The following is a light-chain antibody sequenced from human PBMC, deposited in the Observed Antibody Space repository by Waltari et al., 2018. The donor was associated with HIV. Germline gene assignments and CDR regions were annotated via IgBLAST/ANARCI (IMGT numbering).Light chain of an antibody. CDR2: DAS. CDR3: QQRNNWPPSVT. J-gene: IGKJ4*01. V-gene: IGKV3-11*01. CDR1: QSVSSY. Sequence: EIVLTQSPGTLSLSPGEGATLSCRASQSVSSYVAWYQHKPGQAPRLLSYDASKRATGIPARFSGSVSGTYFTLTISSLEPEDFAVYYCQQRNNWPPSVTFGGGTRVEI.